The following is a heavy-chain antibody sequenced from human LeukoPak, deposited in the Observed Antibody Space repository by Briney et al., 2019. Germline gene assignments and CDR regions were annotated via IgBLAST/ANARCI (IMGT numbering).Heavy chain of an antibody. CDR3: ARLSDYYDSNGYYFDY. Sequence: SQTLSLTCTVSGGSISSYYWSWIRQPPGKGLEWIGYIYYSGSTNYNPSLKSRVTISVDTSKNQFSLKLSSVTAADTAVYYCARLSDYYDSNGYYFDYWGQGTLVTVSS. V-gene: IGHV4-59*01. CDR2: IYYSGST. D-gene: IGHD3-22*01. CDR1: GGSISSYY. J-gene: IGHJ4*02.